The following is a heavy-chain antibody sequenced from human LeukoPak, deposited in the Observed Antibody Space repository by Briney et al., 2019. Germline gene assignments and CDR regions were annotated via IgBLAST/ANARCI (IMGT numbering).Heavy chain of an antibody. CDR2: SSGSGGST. Sequence: GGSLRLSCAASGFTFSSYAMSWVRQAPGKGLEWVSASSGSGGSTYYADSVKGRFTISRDDSKSTLFLQMSSLRVEDTAVYYCARNYGSGTYVGNWGQGTLVTVSS. V-gene: IGHV3-23*01. CDR3: ARNYGSGTYVGN. J-gene: IGHJ4*02. CDR1: GFTFSSYA. D-gene: IGHD3-10*01.